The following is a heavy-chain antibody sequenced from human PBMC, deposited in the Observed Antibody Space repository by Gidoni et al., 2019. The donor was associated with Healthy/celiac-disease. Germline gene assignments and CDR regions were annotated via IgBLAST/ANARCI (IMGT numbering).Heavy chain of an antibody. J-gene: IGHJ4*02. D-gene: IGHD2-2*01. CDR3: ARDRGGRIVVVPAAAFDY. Sequence: QVQLVESGGGVVQPGRSLRLSCAASGFTFSSYGMHWVRQAPGQGLEWVAVIWYDGSNKYYADSVKGRFTISRDNSKNTLYLQMNSLRAEDTAVYYCARDRGGRIVVVPAAAFDYWGQGTLVTVSS. CDR1: GFTFSSYG. CDR2: IWYDGSNK. V-gene: IGHV3-33*01.